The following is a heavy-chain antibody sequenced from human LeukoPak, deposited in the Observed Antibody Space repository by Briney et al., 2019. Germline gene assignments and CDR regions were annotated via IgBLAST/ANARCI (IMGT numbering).Heavy chain of an antibody. V-gene: IGHV3-21*01. CDR2: ISSSSSYI. J-gene: IGHJ4*02. CDR3: ARMDIGLVRD. CDR1: GFTFSSYS. Sequence: GGSLRLSCAASGFTFSSYSMNWVRQAPGKGLEWVSSISSSSSYIYYADSVKGRFTISRDNAKNSLSLQMNTLRAEDTAVYYCARMDIGLVRDWGQGTLVTVSS. D-gene: IGHD3-10*01.